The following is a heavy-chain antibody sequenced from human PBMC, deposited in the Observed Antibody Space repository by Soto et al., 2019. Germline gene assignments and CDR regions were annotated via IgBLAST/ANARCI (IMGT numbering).Heavy chain of an antibody. Sequence: ASVKVSCKASGGTFSSYAISWVRQAPGQGLEWMGGIIPIFGTANYAQKFQGRVTITADESTSTAYMELSSLRSEDTAVYYCARDPWPVNDSRDYWGQGTLVTVSS. J-gene: IGHJ4*02. CDR2: IIPIFGTA. V-gene: IGHV1-69*13. CDR1: GGTFSSYA. D-gene: IGHD6-19*01. CDR3: ARDPWPVNDSRDY.